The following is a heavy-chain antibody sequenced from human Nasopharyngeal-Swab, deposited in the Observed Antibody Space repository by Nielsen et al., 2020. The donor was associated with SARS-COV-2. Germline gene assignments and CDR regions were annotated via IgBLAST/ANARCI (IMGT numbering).Heavy chain of an antibody. J-gene: IGHJ6*02. CDR3: ARGRGGQQLVRTYYYYGLDV. CDR1: GGSLSGHY. Sequence: SQTHSLTRGVYGGSLSGHYWSWIRQPPGKGLEWIGEINHSGTTNYKPSLKSRVTISVDTSKNQFSLKVRSVSAADTAIYFCARGRGGQQLVRTYYYYGLDVWGQGTTVTVSS. V-gene: IGHV4-34*01. CDR2: INHSGTT. D-gene: IGHD1-1*01.